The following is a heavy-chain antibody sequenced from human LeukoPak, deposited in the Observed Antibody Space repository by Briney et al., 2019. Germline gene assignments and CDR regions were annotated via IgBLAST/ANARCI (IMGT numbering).Heavy chain of an antibody. CDR1: GFTVSSNY. CDR2: IYSGGST. V-gene: IGHV3-53*05. CDR3: ARSYYYDSSGYDFDY. Sequence: GGSLRLSCAASGFTVSSNYMSWVRQAPGKGLEWVSVIYSGGSTYYADSVKGRFTISRDNSKNTLYLQMNSLRAEDTAVYYCARSYYYDSSGYDFDYWGQGTLVTVSS. D-gene: IGHD3-22*01. J-gene: IGHJ4*02.